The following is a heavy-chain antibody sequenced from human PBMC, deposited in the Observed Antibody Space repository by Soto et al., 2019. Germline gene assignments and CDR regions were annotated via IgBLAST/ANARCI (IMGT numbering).Heavy chain of an antibody. J-gene: IGHJ6*02. CDR3: AKEYYDSSGYYSPYYYGMDV. D-gene: IGHD3-22*01. V-gene: IGHV3-23*01. CDR2: ISGSGGST. CDR1: GFTFSSYA. Sequence: AGGSLRLSCAASGFTFSSYAMSWVRQAPGKGLEWVSAISGSGGSTYYADSVKGRFTISRDNSKNTLYLQMNSLRAEDTAVYYCAKEYYDSSGYYSPYYYGMDVWGQGTTVTVSS.